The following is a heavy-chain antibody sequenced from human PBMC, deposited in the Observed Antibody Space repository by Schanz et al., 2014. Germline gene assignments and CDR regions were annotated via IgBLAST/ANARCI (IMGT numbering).Heavy chain of an antibody. Sequence: QVQLQESGPGLVKPSETLSLTCTVSGGSISSFYWSWIRQPAGKGLEWIGRIYTNGSTKYNPSLKSRVTMSVDTSKNQFSLKLSSVTAADTAFYHCARELGREGGFDSWGQGTLVTVTS. V-gene: IGHV4-4*07. CDR3: ARELGREGGFDS. CDR2: IYTNGST. D-gene: IGHD2-15*01. CDR1: GGSISSFY. J-gene: IGHJ4*02.